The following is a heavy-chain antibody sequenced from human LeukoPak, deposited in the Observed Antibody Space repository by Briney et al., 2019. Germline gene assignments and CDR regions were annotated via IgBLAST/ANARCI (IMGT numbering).Heavy chain of an antibody. Sequence: GSLRLSCAASGFTFSDYYMSWIRQPPGKGLEWIGEINHSGSTNYNPSLKSRVTISVDTSKNQFSLTLSSVTAADTAVYYCARDPVGIIGVSGEYDYWGQGTLVTVSS. CDR3: ARDPVGIIGVSGEYDY. CDR2: INHSGST. D-gene: IGHD3-3*01. CDR1: GFTFSDYY. V-gene: IGHV4-34*01. J-gene: IGHJ4*02.